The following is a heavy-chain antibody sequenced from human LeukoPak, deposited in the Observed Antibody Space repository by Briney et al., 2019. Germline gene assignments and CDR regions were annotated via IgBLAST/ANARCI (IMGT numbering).Heavy chain of an antibody. CDR1: GYSISSGYY. D-gene: IGHD3-22*01. V-gene: IGHV4-38-2*02. CDR2: IYHSGST. CDR3: ARDLYDDLDY. J-gene: IGHJ4*02. Sequence: SETLSLTCTVSGYSISSGYYWGWIRQPPGKGLEWIGSIYHSGSTYYNPSLKSRVTISVDTSKNQFSLKLSSVTAADTAVYYCARDLYDDLDYWGQGTLVTVSS.